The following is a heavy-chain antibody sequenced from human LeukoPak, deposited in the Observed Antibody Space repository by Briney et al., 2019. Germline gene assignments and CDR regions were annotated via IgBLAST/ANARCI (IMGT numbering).Heavy chain of an antibody. V-gene: IGHV3-48*01. CDR3: ARDGDSGSFRLRAYAFDI. J-gene: IGHJ3*02. D-gene: IGHD1-26*01. CDR1: GFTFSSYS. Sequence: GGSLRLSCAASGFTFSSYSMNWVRQAPGKGLEWVSYISSSSSTIYYADSVKGRFTISRDNAKNSLYPQMNSLRAEDTAVYYCARDGDSGSFRLRAYAFDIWGQGTMVTVSS. CDR2: ISSSSSTI.